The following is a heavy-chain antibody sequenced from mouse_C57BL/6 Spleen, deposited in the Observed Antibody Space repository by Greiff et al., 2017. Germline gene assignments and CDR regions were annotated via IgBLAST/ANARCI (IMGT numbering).Heavy chain of an antibody. D-gene: IGHD1-1*01. Sequence: QVQLQQSGPELVKPGASVKISCKASGYSFTSYYIHWVKQRPGQGLEWIGWIYPGSGNTKYNEKFKGKATLTADTSSSTAYMQLSSLTSEDSAVYYCARCNYYGSSYFDYWGQGTTLTVSS. CDR1: GYSFTSYY. CDR3: ARCNYYGSSYFDY. V-gene: IGHV1-66*01. J-gene: IGHJ2*01. CDR2: IYPGSGNT.